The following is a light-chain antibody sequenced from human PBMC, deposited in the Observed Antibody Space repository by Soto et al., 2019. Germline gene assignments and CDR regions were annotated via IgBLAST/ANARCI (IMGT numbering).Light chain of an antibody. CDR3: ISYAGSTNYV. V-gene: IGLV2-8*01. CDR2: EVS. J-gene: IGLJ1*01. Sequence: QSVLTQPPSAPGSPGQSVTISCTGTSSDVGGYSSVAWFQHHPGKAPKLMIYEVSKRPSGVPDRFSGSKSGNTASLTVSGLQAEDEADSSCISYAGSTNYVFGTGTKVTVL. CDR1: SSDVGGYSS.